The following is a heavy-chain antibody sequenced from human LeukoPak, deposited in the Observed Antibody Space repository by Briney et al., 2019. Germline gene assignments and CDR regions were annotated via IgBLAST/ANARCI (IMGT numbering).Heavy chain of an antibody. J-gene: IGHJ3*02. CDR1: GGSFSGYY. CDR3: ARLARAFDI. Sequence: SETLSLTCAVYGGSFSGYYWSWIRQPPGKGLEWIGYIYYSGSTNYNPSLKSRVTISVDTSKNQFSLKLSSVTAADTAVYYCARLARAFDIWGQGTMVTVSS. V-gene: IGHV4-59*01. CDR2: IYYSGST.